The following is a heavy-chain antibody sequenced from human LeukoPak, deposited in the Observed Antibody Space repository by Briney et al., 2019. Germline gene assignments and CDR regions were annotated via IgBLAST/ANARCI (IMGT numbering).Heavy chain of an antibody. Sequence: SETLSLTCAVYGGSFSGYYWSWIRQPPGKGLEWIGEINHSGSTNYNPSLKSRVTISVDTSKNQFPLKLSSVTAADTAVYYCARGHVDTAMVHFDYWGQGTLVTVSS. D-gene: IGHD5-18*01. CDR1: GGSFSGYY. J-gene: IGHJ4*02. V-gene: IGHV4-34*01. CDR2: INHSGST. CDR3: ARGHVDTAMVHFDY.